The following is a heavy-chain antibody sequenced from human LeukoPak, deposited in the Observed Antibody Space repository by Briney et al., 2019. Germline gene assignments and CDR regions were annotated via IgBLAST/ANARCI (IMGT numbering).Heavy chain of an antibody. D-gene: IGHD3-10*01. J-gene: IGHJ5*02. Sequence: SETLSLTCTVSGGSISSSSYYWGWIRQPPGKGLEWIGSIYYSGSTYYNPSLKSRVTISVDTSKNQFSLKLSSVTAADTAVYYCARHYGATMVRGDQNWFDPWGQGTLVTVSS. CDR3: ARHYGATMVRGDQNWFDP. CDR1: GGSISSSSYY. CDR2: IYYSGST. V-gene: IGHV4-39*01.